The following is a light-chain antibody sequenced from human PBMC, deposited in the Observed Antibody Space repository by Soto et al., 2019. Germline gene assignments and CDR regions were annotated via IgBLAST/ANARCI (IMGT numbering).Light chain of an antibody. J-gene: IGKJ1*01. CDR2: GAS. CDR1: QSVSSNH. V-gene: IGKV3-20*01. CDR3: QHTWT. Sequence: VFTGAPGTMYLYPGERATLSCRASQSVSSNHLAWYQQKRGQPPRLLIYGASSRATGTPGRFSGSGSGTDFTLTITRLEPEDFAVYYCQHTWTFGQGTKVDI.